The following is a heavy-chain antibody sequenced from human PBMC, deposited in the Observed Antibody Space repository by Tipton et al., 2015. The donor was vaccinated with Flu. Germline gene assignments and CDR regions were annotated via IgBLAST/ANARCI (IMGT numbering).Heavy chain of an antibody. J-gene: IGHJ6*02. V-gene: IGHV1-69*01. CDR2: IIPIFGTA. Sequence: QMQLVQSGAEVKKPGSSVKVSCKASGGTFSSYAISWVRQAPGQGLEWMGGIIPIFGTANYAQKFQGRVTITADESTSTAYMELSSLRSEDTAVYYCARPGGVQQLVRGYYYYYYGMDVWGQGTTVTVSS. CDR3: ARPGGVQQLVRGYYYYYYGMDV. D-gene: IGHD6-13*01. CDR1: GGTFSSYA.